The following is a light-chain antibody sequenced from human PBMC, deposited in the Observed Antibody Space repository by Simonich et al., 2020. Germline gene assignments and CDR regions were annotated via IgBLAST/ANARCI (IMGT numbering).Light chain of an antibody. CDR2: DAS. J-gene: IGKJ3*01. CDR1: QGISSA. Sequence: AIQLTQSPSSLSASVGDRVTITCRASQGISSALAWYQQKPGKAPKLLIYDASSLERGVPSRFRGSGSGTDFTLTISSLQPEDFATYYCQQFNSYPITVGPGTKVDIK. V-gene: IGKV1-13*02. CDR3: QQFNSYPIT.